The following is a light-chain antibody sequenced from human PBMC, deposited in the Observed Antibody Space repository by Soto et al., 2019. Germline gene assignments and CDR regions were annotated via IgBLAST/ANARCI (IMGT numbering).Light chain of an antibody. V-gene: IGLV2-14*01. CDR3: SSYTSSSTLV. CDR1: SSAVGGYNY. J-gene: IGLJ2*01. CDR2: EVS. Sequence: QSALTQPASVSGSPGQSITISCTGTSSAVGGYNYVSWYQQHPGKAPKLMIYEVSNRPSGVSNRCSGSKSGNTASLTISGLQAEDEDDYYCSSYTSSSTLVFGGGTKLTVL.